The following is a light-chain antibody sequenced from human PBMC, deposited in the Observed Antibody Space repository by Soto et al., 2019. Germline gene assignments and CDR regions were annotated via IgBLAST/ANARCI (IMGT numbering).Light chain of an antibody. CDR3: QQSLNPKT. Sequence: ENVLTPSPGTLSLSPGERATLSCRARESVSSIYVAWYQQKPGQAHTPLIYGASTRATGLPDRFSGSGSGTDFPLTIDRLEPEDFAVYYCQQSLNPKTFGQGTKVDIK. V-gene: IGKV3-20*01. J-gene: IGKJ1*01. CDR1: ESVSSIY. CDR2: GAS.